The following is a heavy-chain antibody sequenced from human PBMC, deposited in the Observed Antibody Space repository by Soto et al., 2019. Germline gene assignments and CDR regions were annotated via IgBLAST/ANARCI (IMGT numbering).Heavy chain of an antibody. Sequence: GGSLRLSCAVSGFTFSSYGIHWVRQAPGKGLEWVAAISYDGSNTYYPDSVKGRFTISRDTSKNTVYLQMDSLKVEDTAVYYCARDVDRTSHLNWFDPWGQGVMVTVSS. V-gene: IGHV3-30*03. CDR1: GFTFSSYG. J-gene: IGHJ5*02. D-gene: IGHD5-12*01. CDR3: ARDVDRTSHLNWFDP. CDR2: ISYDGSNT.